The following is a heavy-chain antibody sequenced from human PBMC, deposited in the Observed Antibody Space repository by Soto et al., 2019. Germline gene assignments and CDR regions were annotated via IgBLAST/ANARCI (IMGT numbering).Heavy chain of an antibody. V-gene: IGHV4-31*03. CDR2: IYYSGST. Sequence: PSETLSLTCTVSGGSISSGGYYWSWIRQHPGKGLEWIGYIYYSGSTNYNPSLKSRVSISVDTSKYQLSLKLSSVTAADTAVYYCARDPGGGYCSTTSCYTGGSWFDPWGQGTLVTVSS. J-gene: IGHJ5*02. CDR3: ARDPGGGYCSTTSCYTGGSWFDP. D-gene: IGHD2-2*02. CDR1: GGSISSGGYY.